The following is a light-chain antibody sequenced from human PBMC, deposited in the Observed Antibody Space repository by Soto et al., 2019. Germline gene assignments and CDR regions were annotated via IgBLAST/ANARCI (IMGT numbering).Light chain of an antibody. J-gene: IGKJ4*01. Sequence: DIQMTQSPSPLSASVGDRVTITCRASQSISSWLAWYQQKPGKAPKLLIYDASSLESGVPSRFSGSGSGTEFTLTISSLQPDDVATYYCQQYNSYRVTLGGGTKVDIK. V-gene: IGKV1-5*01. CDR1: QSISSW. CDR3: QQYNSYRVT. CDR2: DAS.